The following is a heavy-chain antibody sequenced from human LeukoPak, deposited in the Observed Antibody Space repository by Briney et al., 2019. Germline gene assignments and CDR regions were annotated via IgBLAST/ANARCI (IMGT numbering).Heavy chain of an antibody. V-gene: IGHV4-59*01. CDR1: GGSISSYY. CDR2: IYYSGST. CDR3: ARRTITGTTIDY. D-gene: IGHD1-20*01. Sequence: PSETLSLTCTVSGGSISSYYWSWIRQPSGKGLEWIGYIYYSGSTNYNPSLKSRVTISVDTSKNQFSLKLSSVTTADTAVYYCARRTITGTTIDYWGQGTLVTVSS. J-gene: IGHJ4*02.